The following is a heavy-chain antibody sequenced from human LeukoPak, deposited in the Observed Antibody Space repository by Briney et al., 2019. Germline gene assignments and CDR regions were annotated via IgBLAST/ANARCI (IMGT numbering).Heavy chain of an antibody. CDR3: ASGIGYYDSSGYFDY. D-gene: IGHD3-22*01. V-gene: IGHV1-69*04. CDR2: IIPILGIA. CDR1: GGTFSSYA. J-gene: IGHJ4*02. Sequence: ASVKVSCKASGGTFSSYAIRWVRQAPGQGLEWMGRIIPILGIANYAQKFQGRVTITADKSTSTAYMELSSLRSEDTAVYYCASGIGYYDSSGYFDYWGQGTLVTVSS.